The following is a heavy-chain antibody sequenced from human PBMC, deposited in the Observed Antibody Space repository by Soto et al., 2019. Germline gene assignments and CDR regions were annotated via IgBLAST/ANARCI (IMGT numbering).Heavy chain of an antibody. J-gene: IGHJ6*02. V-gene: IGHV4-59*01. D-gene: IGHD4-17*01. CDR1: GGSISSYY. Sequence: PSETLSLTCTVSGGSISSYYWSWIRQPPGKGLEWIGYIYYSGSTNYNPSLKSRVTISVDTSKNQFSLKLSSVTAADTAVYYCARDARVSDYGDYDSLDYYYYGMDVWGQGTTVTVSS. CDR3: ARDARVSDYGDYDSLDYYYYGMDV. CDR2: IYYSGST.